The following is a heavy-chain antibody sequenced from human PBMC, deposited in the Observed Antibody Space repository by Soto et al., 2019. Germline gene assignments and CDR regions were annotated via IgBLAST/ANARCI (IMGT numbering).Heavy chain of an antibody. J-gene: IGHJ6*02. CDR3: AKDPPWTVGPLVMDG. CDR1: GFTFTTHA. D-gene: IGHD3-10*01. CDR2: FRGSGGNT. V-gene: IGHV3-23*01. Sequence: EVQLLESGGGLVQPGGSLRLSCVASGFTFTTHAMSWVRQSPGKGLDWVSTFRGSGGNTYYAEAVKGRLTTSRDDSKNTLYLQMNSLRVGDTAVYYCAKDPPWTVGPLVMDGWGQGTTVTVSS.